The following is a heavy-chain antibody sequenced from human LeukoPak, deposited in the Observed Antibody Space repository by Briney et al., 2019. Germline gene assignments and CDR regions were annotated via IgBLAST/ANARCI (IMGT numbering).Heavy chain of an antibody. CDR3: AKGNYGGNSGSWFDP. J-gene: IGHJ5*02. D-gene: IGHD4-23*01. CDR1: GFTFSSYW. V-gene: IGHV3-9*01. CDR2: ISWNSGSI. Sequence: GGSLRLSCAASGFTFSSYWMHWVRQAPGKGLEWVSGISWNSGSIGYADSVKGRFTISRDNAKNSLYLQMNSLRAEDTALYYCAKGNYGGNSGSWFDPWGQGTLVTVSS.